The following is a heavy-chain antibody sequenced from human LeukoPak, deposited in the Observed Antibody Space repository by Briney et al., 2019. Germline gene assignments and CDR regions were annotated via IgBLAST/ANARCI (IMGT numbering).Heavy chain of an antibody. V-gene: IGHV1-2*02. J-gene: IGHJ5*02. CDR3: ARADFIDAGPYLIGP. CDR1: GYSFTDYY. D-gene: IGHD3-3*01. Sequence: ASVKVSCKTSGYSFTDYYIHWVRQAPGQGLEWMGWINTKSGRTSSARKFQGRVTMTRDPSITTVYMDMAWLTSGDTAIYFCARADFIDAGPYLIGPWGQGTLVTVSS. CDR2: INTKSGRT.